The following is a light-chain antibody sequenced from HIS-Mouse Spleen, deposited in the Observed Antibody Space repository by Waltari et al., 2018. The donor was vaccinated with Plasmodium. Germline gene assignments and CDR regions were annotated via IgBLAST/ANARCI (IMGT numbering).Light chain of an antibody. CDR2: EVS. V-gene: IGLV2-8*01. J-gene: IGLJ2*01. CDR3: SSYAGSNNLV. Sequence: QSALTQPPPASGSPGQPVTISCTGTSSTVGGYNYVPWYQQHPGKAPKLMIYEVSKRPSGVPDRFSGSKSGNTASLTVSGLQAEDEADYYCSSYAGSNNLVFGGGTKLTVL. CDR1: SSTVGGYNY.